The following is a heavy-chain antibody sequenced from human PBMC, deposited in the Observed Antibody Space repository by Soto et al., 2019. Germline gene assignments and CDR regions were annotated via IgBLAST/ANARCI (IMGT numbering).Heavy chain of an antibody. D-gene: IGHD6-13*01. Sequence: GGSLRLSCVASGFNFSYNAMSWVRQAPGKGLEYVSGISNQGDTTYYADSVKGRFTISRDNSKNTLYLQLNSLRAEDTAVYYCAKTDGYSSSWYGDAFEIWGQGTMVTVSS. CDR1: GFNFSYNA. V-gene: IGHV3-64*04. J-gene: IGHJ3*02. CDR3: AKTDGYSSSWYGDAFEI. CDR2: ISNQGDTT.